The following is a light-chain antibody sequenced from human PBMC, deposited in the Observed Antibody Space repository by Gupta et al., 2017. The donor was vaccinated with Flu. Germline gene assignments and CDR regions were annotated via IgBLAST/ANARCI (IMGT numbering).Light chain of an antibody. V-gene: IGKV1-9*01. CDR2: GAS. J-gene: IGKJ2*03. CDR1: QGISRY. Sequence: DFQLTQSPSFLPASVGDRVTITCRASQGISRYLAWYQQKPGKAPKVLIYGASTLQGGVPSRFSGSGSGTEFTLTISSLQREDFATYYCQHRNLYPNSFGQGTKLEIK. CDR3: QHRNLYPNS.